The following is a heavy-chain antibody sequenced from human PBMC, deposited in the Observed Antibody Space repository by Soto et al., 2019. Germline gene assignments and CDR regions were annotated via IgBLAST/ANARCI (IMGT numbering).Heavy chain of an antibody. V-gene: IGHV1-46*01. CDR3: ARAGHVVVVTAALDY. J-gene: IGHJ4*02. CDR2: VNPSGGHT. Sequence: QVQLVQSGAEVKKPGASVKVSCKASGDTFTDYYIHWVRQAPGQGLEWMGTVNPSGGHTTYAQRFLGRRTMTRDTSTDTLYMELPSLTSEDTAVYYCARAGHVVVVTAALDYWGQGTLVTVSS. D-gene: IGHD2-21*02. CDR1: GDTFTDYY.